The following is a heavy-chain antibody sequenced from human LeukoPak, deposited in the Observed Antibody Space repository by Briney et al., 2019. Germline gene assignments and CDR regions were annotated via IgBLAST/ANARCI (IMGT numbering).Heavy chain of an antibody. D-gene: IGHD2-15*01. J-gene: IGHJ4*02. Sequence: GRSLRLSCAASGFTFSSYGMHWVRQAPGKGLEWVAVISYDGSNKYYADSVKGRFIISRDNSKNTLYLQMNSLRAEDTAVYYCAKLRYRSAAANDYWGQGVMVTVSA. CDR3: AKLRYRSAAANDY. CDR2: ISYDGSNK. V-gene: IGHV3-30*18. CDR1: GFTFSSYG.